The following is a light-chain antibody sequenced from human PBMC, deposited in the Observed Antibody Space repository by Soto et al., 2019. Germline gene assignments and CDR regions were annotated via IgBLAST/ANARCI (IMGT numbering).Light chain of an antibody. J-gene: IGKJ4*01. CDR3: QQYGGSPLT. CDR1: QSVSSDN. Sequence: EIVLTQSPGTLSLSPGERATLSCRASQSVSSDNLAWYQQSPGQAPRLLIYGAYNRATGIPDRFRGRGSGTDFTLTITRMEPEECAVYYCQQYGGSPLTFGGGTKVEIK. V-gene: IGKV3-20*01. CDR2: GAY.